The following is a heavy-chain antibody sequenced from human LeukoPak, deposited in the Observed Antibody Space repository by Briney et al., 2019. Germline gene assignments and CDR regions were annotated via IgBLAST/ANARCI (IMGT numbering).Heavy chain of an antibody. CDR1: GFVFSSYE. V-gene: IGHV3-48*03. D-gene: IGHD6-19*01. Sequence: GGSLRLSCVASGFVFSSYEMNWVRQTPGKGLEWVSFISTNGTTTYYTASVKGRFTVSRDNANNSLHLQMNSLRVDDTAIYYCARDVPSGWIGINWFDPWGQGTLVTVSS. CDR3: ARDVPSGWIGINWFDP. CDR2: ISTNGTTT. J-gene: IGHJ5*02.